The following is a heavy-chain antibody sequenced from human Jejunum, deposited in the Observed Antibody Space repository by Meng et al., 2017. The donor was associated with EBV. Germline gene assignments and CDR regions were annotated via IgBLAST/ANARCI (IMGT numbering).Heavy chain of an antibody. D-gene: IGHD3-10*01. CDR2: IYYSVST. J-gene: IGHJ4*02. CDR1: SVSMSNFY. Sequence: VQLQESGPGLVKPSSALYLTCTVSSVSMSNFYWSWFRQPPGNGLEWIGYIYYSVSTNYNPSLKSRVTISVDTSKNQFSLSLSSVTAADTAVYYCARGGGRPEYWGQGILVTVSS. CDR3: ARGGGRPEY. V-gene: IGHV4-59*01.